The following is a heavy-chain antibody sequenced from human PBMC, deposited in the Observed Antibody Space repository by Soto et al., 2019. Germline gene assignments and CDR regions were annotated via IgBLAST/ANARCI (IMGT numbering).Heavy chain of an antibody. V-gene: IGHV3-13*05. CDR3: ARARSSSSRGYYYYGMDV. CDR1: GFTFSSYD. CDR2: IGTAGDP. D-gene: IGHD6-6*01. J-gene: IGHJ6*02. Sequence: EVQLVESGGGLVQPGGSLRLSCAASGFTFSSYDMHWVRQATGKGLEWVSAIGTAGDPYYPGSVKGRFTISRENAKNSLYLQMNSLRAGDTAVYYYARARSSSSRGYYYYGMDVWGQGTTVTVSS.